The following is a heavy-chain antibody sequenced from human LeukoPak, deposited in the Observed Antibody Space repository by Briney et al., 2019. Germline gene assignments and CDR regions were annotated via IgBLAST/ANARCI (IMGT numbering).Heavy chain of an antibody. Sequence: ASVKVSCKASGGTFSSYAISWVRQAPGQGLEWMGWINPNSGGTNYAQKLQGRVTMTTDTSTSTAYMELRSLRSDDTAVYYCARDLKRGYSSGRYSWGTGSSNDYWGQGTLVTVSS. CDR1: GGTFSSYA. CDR3: ARDLKRGYSSGRYSWGTGSSNDY. CDR2: INPNSGGT. V-gene: IGHV1-18*01. D-gene: IGHD6-19*01. J-gene: IGHJ4*02.